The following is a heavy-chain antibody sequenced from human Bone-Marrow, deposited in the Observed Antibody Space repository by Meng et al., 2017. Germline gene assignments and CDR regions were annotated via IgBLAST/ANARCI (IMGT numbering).Heavy chain of an antibody. J-gene: IGHJ1*01. D-gene: IGHD3-10*01. CDR3: ARDPELDYYGSGSYYKDGYFQH. V-gene: IGHV3-21*01. Sequence: GGPLRLSCAAPGFTFSSYSMNWVRQAPGKGLEWVSSISSSSSYIYYADSVKGRFTISRDNAKNSLYLQMNSLRAEDTAVYYCARDPELDYYGSGSYYKDGYFQHWGQGTLVTVSS. CDR2: ISSSSSYI. CDR1: GFTFSSYS.